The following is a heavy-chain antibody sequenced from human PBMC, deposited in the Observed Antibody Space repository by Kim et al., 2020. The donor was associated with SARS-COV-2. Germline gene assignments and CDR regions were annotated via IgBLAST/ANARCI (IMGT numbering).Heavy chain of an antibody. CDR1: GFTFSSYA. CDR3: ARDSDSSGYSYFDY. CDR2: ISYDGSNK. Sequence: GGSLRLSCAASGFTFSSYAMHWVRQAPGKGLEWVAVISYDGSNKYYADSVKGRFTISRDNSKNTLYLQMNTLRAEDTAVYYCARDSDSSGYSYFDYWGQGTLVTVSS. D-gene: IGHD3-22*01. J-gene: IGHJ4*02. V-gene: IGHV3-30-3*01.